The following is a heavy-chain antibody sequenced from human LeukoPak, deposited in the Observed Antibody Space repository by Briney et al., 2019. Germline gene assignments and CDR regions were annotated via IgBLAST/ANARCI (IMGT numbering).Heavy chain of an antibody. J-gene: IGHJ4*02. D-gene: IGHD3-10*01. Sequence: GGSLRLSCAASGFTFSDHYMDWVRQAPGKGLEWVGRTRNKANGYTTEYAASVKGRFTISRDDSKNSLYLQMNSLKTEDTAVYYCAREIWFGEGFAYWGQGTLVTVSS. CDR1: GFTFSDHY. V-gene: IGHV3-72*01. CDR3: AREIWFGEGFAY. CDR2: TRNKANGYTT.